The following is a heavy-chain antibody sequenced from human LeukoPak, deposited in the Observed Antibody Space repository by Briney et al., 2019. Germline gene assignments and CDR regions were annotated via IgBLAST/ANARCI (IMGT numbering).Heavy chain of an antibody. J-gene: IGHJ4*02. D-gene: IGHD3-9*01. CDR3: VKFYDILTGLEY. CDR2: IYSDGST. Sequence: GGSLRLSCAASGFTVSSNDMSWVRQAPGKGLEWVSIIYSDGSTYYADSVKGRFTISRDNSKNTLYLQMSSLRTEDTAVFYCVKFYDILTGLEYWGQGTLVTVSS. CDR1: GFTVSSND. V-gene: IGHV3-66*01.